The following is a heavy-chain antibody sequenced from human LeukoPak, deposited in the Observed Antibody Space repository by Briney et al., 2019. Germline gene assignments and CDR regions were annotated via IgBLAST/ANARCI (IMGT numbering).Heavy chain of an antibody. D-gene: IGHD1-1*01. CDR2: TYYRSKWYH. J-gene: IGHJ4*02. V-gene: IGHV6-1*01. CDR3: AILRTASSFDF. CDR1: GDSVSSKSAA. Sequence: SQTLSLTCAISGDSVSSKSAAWNWTRQSPSRGLERLGRTYYRSKWYHEYAVSVKSRITINPDTSKNQFSLQLNSVTPEDTAIYYCAILRTASSFDFWGQGTLVTVSS.